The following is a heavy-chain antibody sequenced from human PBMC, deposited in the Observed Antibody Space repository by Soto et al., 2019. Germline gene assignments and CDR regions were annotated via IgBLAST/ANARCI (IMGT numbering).Heavy chain of an antibody. CDR3: AHAGDYELLSIYH. D-gene: IGHD4-17*01. CDR1: GFSLTTTHMG. J-gene: IGHJ5*02. CDR2: IYWDDDK. Sequence: QITLKESGPPLVRPAQTLTLTCAFSGFSLTTTHMGVAWIRQPPGKAREWLALIYWDDDKRYSPSLKNRLAISKVTTRNRVVLTITNMNPEDTGTCFCAHAGDYELLSIYHWGPGTLVTVSS. V-gene: IGHV2-5*02.